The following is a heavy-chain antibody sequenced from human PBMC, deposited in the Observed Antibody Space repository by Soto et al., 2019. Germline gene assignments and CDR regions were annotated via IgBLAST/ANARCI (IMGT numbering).Heavy chain of an antibody. Sequence: GGSLRLSCAASGFTFSSYCMHWVRQAPGKGLEWVAVIWYDGSNKYYADSVKGRFTISRDNSKNTLYLQMNSLRAEETAVYYCARDARGYSYGWIAYWGQGTLVTVSS. V-gene: IGHV3-33*01. J-gene: IGHJ4*02. CDR3: ARDARGYSYGWIAY. D-gene: IGHD5-18*01. CDR1: GFTFSSYC. CDR2: IWYDGSNK.